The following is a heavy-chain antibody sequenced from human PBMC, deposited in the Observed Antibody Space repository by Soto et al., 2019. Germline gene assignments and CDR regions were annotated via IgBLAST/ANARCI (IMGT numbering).Heavy chain of an antibody. CDR2: IYSSGST. CDR1: GGAISTYY. Sequence: LSLTCTVSGGAISTYYWTWIRQPAGKGLEWIVLIYSSGSTKYNPSLQSRVTMSLDTSNNQFSLRLTSVTAADTAVYYCARGQPISDWFDPWGQRTLVTVSS. J-gene: IGHJ5*02. V-gene: IGHV4-4*07. D-gene: IGHD2-2*01. CDR3: ARGQPISDWFDP.